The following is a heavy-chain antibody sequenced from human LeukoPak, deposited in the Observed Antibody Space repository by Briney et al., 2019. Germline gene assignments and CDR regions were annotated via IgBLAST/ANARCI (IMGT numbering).Heavy chain of an antibody. V-gene: IGHV4-34*01. CDR2: INHSGST. J-gene: IGHJ4*02. CDR1: GGSFSDYY. Sequence: PSETLSLTCAVYGGSFSDYYWSWIRQSPGKGLEWIGEINHSGSTNYNPSLKSRVTISIDTSKNQFSLKMRSVTAADTAVYYCARDFSTYYDSSSFYGDSCFDYWGQGILVTVSS. CDR3: ARDFSTYYDSSSFYGDSCFDY. D-gene: IGHD3-22*01.